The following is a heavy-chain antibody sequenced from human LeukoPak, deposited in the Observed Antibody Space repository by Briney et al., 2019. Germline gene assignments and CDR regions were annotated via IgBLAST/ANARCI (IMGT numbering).Heavy chain of an antibody. J-gene: IGHJ5*02. CDR2: ISGSGGST. Sequence: GGSLRLSCAASGSTFSSYAMSWVRQAPGKGLEWVSAISGSGGSTYYADSVKGRFTISRDNSKNTLYLQMNSLRAEDTAVYYRAKGRNRLGYCSSTSCYQNYLGNNWFDPWGQGTLVTVSS. D-gene: IGHD2-2*01. V-gene: IGHV3-23*01. CDR1: GSTFSSYA. CDR3: AKGRNRLGYCSSTSCYQNYLGNNWFDP.